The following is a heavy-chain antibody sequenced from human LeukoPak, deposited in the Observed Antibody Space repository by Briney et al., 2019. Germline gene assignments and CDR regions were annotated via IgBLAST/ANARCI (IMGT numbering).Heavy chain of an antibody. CDR2: IRPVDSDT. V-gene: IGHV5-51*01. CDR3: TRRTGSGTYCSLFFDY. D-gene: IGHD1-26*01. CDR1: GNRFTAYW. J-gene: IGHJ4*02. Sequence: GESLKISCKASGNRFTAYWIGWVRQMPGKGLEWMGVIRPVDSDTTYSPSFQGQVTISADKSNNIAYLEWDSLKASDSGTYYCTRRTGSGTYCSLFFDYWARELWSPSPQ.